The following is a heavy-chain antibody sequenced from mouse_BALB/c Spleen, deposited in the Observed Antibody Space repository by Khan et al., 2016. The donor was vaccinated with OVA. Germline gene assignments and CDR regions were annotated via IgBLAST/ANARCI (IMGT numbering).Heavy chain of an antibody. J-gene: IGHJ4*01. V-gene: IGHV9-4*02. D-gene: IGHD2-14*01. CDR3: ARGGAAYYRNDGGAMEY. CDR2: IYTHSGVP. Sequence: QIQLVQSGPELKKPGETVRISCKASGYTFTTAGIQWVQKMPGKGLKLIGWIYTHSGVPKYAEDFKGRLAFSLEISVNTAYLQITNLKNEDTATYFCARGGAAYYRNDGGAMEYWGQGTSVTVSS. CDR1: GYTFTTAG.